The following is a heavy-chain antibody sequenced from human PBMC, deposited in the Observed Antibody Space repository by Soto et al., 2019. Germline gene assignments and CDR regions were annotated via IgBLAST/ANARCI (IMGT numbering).Heavy chain of an antibody. CDR2: IVVGSGNT. CDR1: GFTFTSSA. D-gene: IGHD3-22*01. Sequence: QMQLVQSGPEVKKPGTSVKVSCKASGFTFTSSAVQWVRQARGQRLEWIGWIVVGSGNTNYAQKFQERVTITRDMSTSTAYMELSSLRSEDTAVYYCAATCYYDSSGYQKYYYYGMDVWGQGTTVTVSS. J-gene: IGHJ6*02. CDR3: AATCYYDSSGYQKYYYYGMDV. V-gene: IGHV1-58*01.